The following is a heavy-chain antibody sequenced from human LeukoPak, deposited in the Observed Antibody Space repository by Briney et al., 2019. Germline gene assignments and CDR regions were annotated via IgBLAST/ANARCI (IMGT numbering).Heavy chain of an antibody. J-gene: IGHJ4*02. Sequence: PSETLSLTCTVSGGSISSGSYYWSWIRQPGGKGLEWIGRIYTSGSTNYNPSLKSRVTISVDTSKNQFSLKLSSVTAADTAVYYCAILRAYCGGDCYSSFDYWGQGTLVTVSS. D-gene: IGHD2-21*02. CDR1: GGSISSGSYY. CDR2: IYTSGST. CDR3: AILRAYCGGDCYSSFDY. V-gene: IGHV4-61*02.